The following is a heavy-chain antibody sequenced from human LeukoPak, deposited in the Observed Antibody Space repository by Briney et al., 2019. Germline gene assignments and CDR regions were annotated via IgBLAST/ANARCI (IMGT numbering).Heavy chain of an antibody. V-gene: IGHV3-48*02. CDR2: ISSSSSTI. CDR1: GFIFHTYN. CDR3: ARSSGHAFPDY. D-gene: IGHD3-22*01. Sequence: GGSLRLSCVASGFIFHTYNMKWVRQAPGKGLEWVSYISSSSSTIYYADSVKGRFTISRDNAKNSLYLQMDSLTDEDTAVYYCARSSGHAFPDYWGQGTLVTVSS. J-gene: IGHJ4*02.